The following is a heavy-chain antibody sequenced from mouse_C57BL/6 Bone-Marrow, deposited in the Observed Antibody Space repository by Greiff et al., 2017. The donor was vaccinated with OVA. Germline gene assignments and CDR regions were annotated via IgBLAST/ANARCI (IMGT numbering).Heavy chain of an antibody. J-gene: IGHJ3*01. CDR3: ARPHYYGSSYGFAY. CDR1: GFTFSSYG. D-gene: IGHD1-1*01. CDR2: ISSGGSYT. Sequence: EVQGVESGGDLVKPGGSLKLSCAASGFTFSSYGMSWVRQTPDKRLEWVATISSGGSYTYYPDSVKGRFTISRDNAKNTLYLQMSSLKSEDTAMYYCARPHYYGSSYGFAYWGQGTLVTVSA. V-gene: IGHV5-6*01.